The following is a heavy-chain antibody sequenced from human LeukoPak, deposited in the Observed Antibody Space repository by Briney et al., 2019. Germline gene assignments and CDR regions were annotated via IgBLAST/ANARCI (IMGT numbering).Heavy chain of an antibody. D-gene: IGHD2-21*01. CDR3: AQFRGYFDL. CDR2: IYYSGST. CDR1: GGSISSYY. J-gene: IGHJ2*01. Sequence: SETLSLTCTVSGGSISSYYWSWIRQPPGKGLEWIGYIYYSGSTNYNPSLKSRVTISVHTSKNQFSLKLSSVTAADTAVYYCAQFRGYFDLWGRGTLVTVSS. V-gene: IGHV4-59*12.